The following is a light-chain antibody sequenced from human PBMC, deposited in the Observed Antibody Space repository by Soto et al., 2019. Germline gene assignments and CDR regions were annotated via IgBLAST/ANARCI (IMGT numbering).Light chain of an antibody. V-gene: IGLV2-14*01. Sequence: QSALTQPASVSGSPGQSITISCTGTNSDIGAYKYVSWYQHHQGKAPKLVIYEVNNRPSGTSNRFSGSKSGNTASLTISGLQTEDEADYYCNSFAGSNTWVFGGGTQLTAL. CDR2: EVN. CDR1: NSDIGAYKY. CDR3: NSFAGSNTWV. J-gene: IGLJ3*02.